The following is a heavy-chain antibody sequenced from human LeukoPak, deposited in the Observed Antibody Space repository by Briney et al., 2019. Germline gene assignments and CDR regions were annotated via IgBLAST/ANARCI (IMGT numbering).Heavy chain of an antibody. D-gene: IGHD1-7*01. CDR2: INWNGGKT. Sequence: GGSLRLSCAASGFTFDDYGMSWVRQAPGKGLEWVSGINWNGGKTSYADSVKGRFTISRDNAKNSLYLQMNSLRAEDTAVYYCARDGEAYGWNYAXDYWXQGTLXTVSX. J-gene: IGHJ4*02. CDR3: ARDGEAYGWNYAXDY. CDR1: GFTFDDYG. V-gene: IGHV3-20*04.